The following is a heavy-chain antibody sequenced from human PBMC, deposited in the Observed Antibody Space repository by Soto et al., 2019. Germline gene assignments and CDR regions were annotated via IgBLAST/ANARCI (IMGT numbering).Heavy chain of an antibody. Sequence: SETLSLTCTVSGGSISSYYWSWIRQPPGKGLEWFGYIYYSGRTNYNPSLKSRVTISVDTSKNQFSLKLSSVTAADTAVYYCARGPYYYDSSGYYTPYYYYHYGMDVWGQGTTVT. J-gene: IGHJ6*02. D-gene: IGHD3-22*01. CDR2: IYYSGRT. CDR1: GGSISSYY. V-gene: IGHV4-59*01. CDR3: ARGPYYYDSSGYYTPYYYYHYGMDV.